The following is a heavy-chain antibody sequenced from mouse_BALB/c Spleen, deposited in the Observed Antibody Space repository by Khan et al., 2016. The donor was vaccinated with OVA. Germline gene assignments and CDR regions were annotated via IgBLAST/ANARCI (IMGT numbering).Heavy chain of an antibody. J-gene: IGHJ4*01. Sequence: QVQLKESGPGLVAPSQSLSITCTISGFSLTNYGVQWVRQPPGKGLEWLVVIWSDGSTTYNSALKSRLTISKDNSESQVFLKMNSLQTDDTAMYFCARQPYYHYNIMDYWGQGTSVTVSS. V-gene: IGHV2-6-1*01. CDR2: IWSDGST. CDR3: ARQPYYHYNIMDY. CDR1: GFSLTNYG. D-gene: IGHD2-10*01.